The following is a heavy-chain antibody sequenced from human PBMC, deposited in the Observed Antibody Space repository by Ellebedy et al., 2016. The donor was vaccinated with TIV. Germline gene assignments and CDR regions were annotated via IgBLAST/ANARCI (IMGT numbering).Heavy chain of an antibody. D-gene: IGHD2-21*02. CDR3: ASADRTVVVTAIGG. V-gene: IGHV3-30-3*01. CDR2: TSSDGGNN. J-gene: IGHJ4*02. Sequence: PGGSLRLSCAASGFTFSYYAMHWVRQAPGKGLEWVALTSSDGGNNFYADTVKGRFTISRDNSKNTLSLQMTSLRAEDTAVYYCASADRTVVVTAIGGWGRGTLVTVSS. CDR1: GFTFSYYA.